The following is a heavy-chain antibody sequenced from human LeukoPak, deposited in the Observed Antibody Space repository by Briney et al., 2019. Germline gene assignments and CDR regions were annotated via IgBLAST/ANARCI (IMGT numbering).Heavy chain of an antibody. Sequence: GASVKVSCKASGYTFTSYGISWVRQAPGQGLEWMGWISAYSGNTNYAQKLQGRVTMTTDTSTSTAYMELRSLRSDDTAVYYCARTFYYDSSGYYPPGFDYWGQGTLVTVSS. J-gene: IGHJ4*02. CDR2: ISAYSGNT. V-gene: IGHV1-18*01. CDR1: GYTFTSYG. CDR3: ARTFYYDSSGYYPPGFDY. D-gene: IGHD3-22*01.